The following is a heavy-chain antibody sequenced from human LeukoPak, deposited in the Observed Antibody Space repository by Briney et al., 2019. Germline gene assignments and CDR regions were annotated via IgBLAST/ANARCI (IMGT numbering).Heavy chain of an antibody. V-gene: IGHV3-30*19. CDR3: ARAQLEYCSTTSCYVFDS. Sequence: PGGSLRLSCAASGFTFSSYGMHWVRQAPGKGLERVAVISFDGSDKYYADSVKGRFTISTDISKNPLYLEMNSLRADDTAMYYCARAQLEYCSTTSCYVFDSWGQGTLVTVSS. CDR2: ISFDGSDK. J-gene: IGHJ4*02. D-gene: IGHD2-2*01. CDR1: GFTFSSYG.